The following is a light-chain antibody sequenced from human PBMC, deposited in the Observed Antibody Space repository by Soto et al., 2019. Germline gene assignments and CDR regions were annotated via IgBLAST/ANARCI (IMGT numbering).Light chain of an antibody. CDR2: AAS. J-gene: IGKJ1*01. V-gene: IGKV1-39*01. Sequence: DIQMTQSPSSLSESVVDRVTITCLASQSISSYLNWYQQKPGKAPKLLIYAASSLQSGVPSRFSGSGSGTDFTLTISSLQPEDFATYHCQQTYSNPQTFGQGTKVDI. CDR3: QQTYSNPQT. CDR1: QSISSY.